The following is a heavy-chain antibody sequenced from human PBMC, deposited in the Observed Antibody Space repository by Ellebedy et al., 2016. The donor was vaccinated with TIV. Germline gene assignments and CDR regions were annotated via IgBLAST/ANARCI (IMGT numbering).Heavy chain of an antibody. CDR1: GGSISKNNYY. Sequence: MPSETLSLTCTVSGGSISKNNYYWGWVRQPPGKGLEWIGTMHYTGSTYYNPSLKSRVTVSEDTSKNQFSLKLISVTATDTAVYYCARQRIVGPTYWFDPWGQGTLVTVSS. D-gene: IGHD1-26*01. CDR2: MHYTGST. J-gene: IGHJ5*02. CDR3: ARQRIVGPTYWFDP. V-gene: IGHV4-39*01.